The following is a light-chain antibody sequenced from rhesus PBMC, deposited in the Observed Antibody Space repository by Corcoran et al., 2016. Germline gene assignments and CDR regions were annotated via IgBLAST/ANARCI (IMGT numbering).Light chain of an antibody. CDR1: QSLFDSEDGNTY. CDR3: MQTLEFTVS. Sequence: DIVMTQTPLSLPVIPGESAPIFCSSSQSLFDSEDGNTYLDWYLQKPGQSPQLLMYEVSNRASGVPDRFSGSGSDNDVTLKVIRVWDVEIGVYCYMQTLEFTVSFGQGTKVEIK. V-gene: IGKV2-104*02. J-gene: IGKJ2*01. CDR2: EVS.